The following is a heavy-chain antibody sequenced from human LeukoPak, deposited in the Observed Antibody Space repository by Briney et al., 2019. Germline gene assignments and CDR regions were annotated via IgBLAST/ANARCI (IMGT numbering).Heavy chain of an antibody. V-gene: IGHV3-21*01. CDR3: ARQGPYDDYSH. J-gene: IGHJ4*02. Sequence: GGSLRLSCAVSGFTFSSSSMNWVRQAPGKRLEWVSSISSSSNYIYYADSVKGRFTISRDNAKISLFLQINSLRAEDTAVYYCARQGPYDDYSHWGQGTMVTVSS. D-gene: IGHD4-17*01. CDR2: ISSSSNYI. CDR1: GFTFSSSS.